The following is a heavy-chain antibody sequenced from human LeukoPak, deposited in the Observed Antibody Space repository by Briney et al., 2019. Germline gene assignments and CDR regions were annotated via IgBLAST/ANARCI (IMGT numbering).Heavy chain of an antibody. CDR2: IDPSDSYT. V-gene: IGHV5-10-1*01. CDR1: GYSFTSYW. J-gene: IGHJ5*02. D-gene: IGHD6-13*01. CDR3: ARRGSSWRANNWFDP. Sequence: GESLKISCKGSGYSFTSYWISWVRQMPGKGLEWMGRIDPSDSYTNYSPSFQGHVTISADKSTSTAYLQWSSLKASDTAMYYCARRGSSWRANNWFDPWGQGTLVTVSS.